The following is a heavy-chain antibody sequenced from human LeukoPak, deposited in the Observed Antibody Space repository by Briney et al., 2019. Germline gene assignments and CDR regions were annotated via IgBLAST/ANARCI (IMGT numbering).Heavy chain of an antibody. V-gene: IGHV3-23*01. CDR3: AKEGIAAAGRGYFDY. D-gene: IGHD6-13*01. CDR1: GFTFSSYA. Sequence: GGSLRLSCAASGFTFSSYAMSWVLQAQGKGLEWVSAISGSGGSTYYADSVKGRFTISRDNSKNTLYLQMNSLRAEDTAVYYCAKEGIAAAGRGYFDYWGQGTLVTVSS. CDR2: ISGSGGST. J-gene: IGHJ4*02.